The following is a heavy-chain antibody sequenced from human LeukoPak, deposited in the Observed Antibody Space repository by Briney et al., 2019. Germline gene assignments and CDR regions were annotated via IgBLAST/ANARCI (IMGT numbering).Heavy chain of an antibody. Sequence: ASVKVSCKASGYTFTSYAMHWVRQAPGQRLEWMGWINAGNGNTKYSQKFQGRVTITRDTSASTAYMELSGLRSEDTAVYYCARGDRFLEWLIDYWGQGTLVTVSS. V-gene: IGHV1-3*01. CDR1: GYTFTSYA. CDR3: ARGDRFLEWLIDY. CDR2: INAGNGNT. D-gene: IGHD3-3*01. J-gene: IGHJ4*02.